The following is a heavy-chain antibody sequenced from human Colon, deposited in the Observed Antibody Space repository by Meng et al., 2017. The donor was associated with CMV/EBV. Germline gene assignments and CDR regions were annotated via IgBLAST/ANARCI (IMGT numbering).Heavy chain of an antibody. CDR3: AKDTWDSSSTDYFDY. V-gene: IGHV3-23*01. D-gene: IGHD6-6*01. J-gene: IGHJ4*02. Sequence: GESLKISCRVSGFTIGNHAMSWVRQAPGKGLEWVSAISGSGGSTYYADSVKGRFTISRDNSKNTLYLQMNSLRAEDTAVYYCAKDTWDSSSTDYFDYWGQGTLVTVSS. CDR2: ISGSGGST. CDR1: GFTIGNHA.